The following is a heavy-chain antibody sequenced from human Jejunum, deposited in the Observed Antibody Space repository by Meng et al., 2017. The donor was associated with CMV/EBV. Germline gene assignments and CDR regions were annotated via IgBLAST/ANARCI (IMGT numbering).Heavy chain of an antibody. D-gene: IGHD4-17*01. CDR2: ITCSGDII. V-gene: IGHV3-11*01. J-gene: IGHJ4*02. CDR1: GFPFGAYL. Sequence: RIGFAASGFPFGAYLMTWVRQSPGKGLEWVSYITCSGDIIYYADSVKGRFTISRDNAKSSLYLEINSLRAEDTAVYYCARGNYGFDYWGQGTLVTVSS. CDR3: ARGNYGFDY.